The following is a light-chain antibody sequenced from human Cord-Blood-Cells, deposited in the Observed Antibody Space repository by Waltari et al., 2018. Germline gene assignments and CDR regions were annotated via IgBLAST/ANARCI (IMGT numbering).Light chain of an antibody. CDR1: QCVSSSY. Sequence: EIVLTPSPGPLSLSPGERATLSCRASQCVSSSYLAWYQQKPGQAPRLLIYGASSRATGIPDRFSGSGSGTDFTLTISRLEPEDFAVYYCQQYGSSPPWTFGQGTKVEIK. CDR2: GAS. J-gene: IGKJ1*01. CDR3: QQYGSSPPWT. V-gene: IGKV3-20*01.